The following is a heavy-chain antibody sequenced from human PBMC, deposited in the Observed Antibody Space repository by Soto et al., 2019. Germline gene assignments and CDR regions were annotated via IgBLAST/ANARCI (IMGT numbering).Heavy chain of an antibody. CDR1: GYTFTNYH. CDR2: ISAYNGNT. V-gene: IGHV1-18*01. CDR3: ARDSPPPRE. Sequence: QVQLVQSGAEVKKPGASVKVSCKASGYTFTNYHISWVRQAPGQGLEWMGWISAYNGNTNYAQQLQGRVTMTTDTSTSTAHMPPRSLRSDDTAVYYCARDSPPPREWGQGTLVTVSS. J-gene: IGHJ4*02.